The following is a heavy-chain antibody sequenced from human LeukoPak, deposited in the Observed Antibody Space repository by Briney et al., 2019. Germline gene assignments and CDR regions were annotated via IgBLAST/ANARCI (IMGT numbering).Heavy chain of an antibody. CDR3: VRAGGYRRGWFDP. CDR1: GYSFTRYW. J-gene: IGHJ5*02. Sequence: HGESLKISCKGSGYSFTRYWIGWVRQMPGKGLEWMGSIYPGDSDTRYSPSFQAQVTISADKSISTAYLQWRSPKASDTVIYYCVRAGGYRRGWFDPWGQGTLVTVSS. V-gene: IGHV5-51*01. D-gene: IGHD5-12*01. CDR2: IYPGDSDT.